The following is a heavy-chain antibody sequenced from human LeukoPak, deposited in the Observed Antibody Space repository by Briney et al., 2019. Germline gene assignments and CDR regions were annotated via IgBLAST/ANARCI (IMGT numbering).Heavy chain of an antibody. J-gene: IGHJ3*02. CDR1: GASISNPTYH. D-gene: IGHD2-2*01. Sequence: SETLSLTCTVSGASISNPTYHWGWIRQPPEKGLEWIGSMYYTGITYYNPSLKSRVTISLDTSKNQFSLKLSSVTAADTAVYYCARAVIIVVPAASAMTPDAFDIWGQGTMVTVSS. V-gene: IGHV4-39*07. CDR3: ARAVIIVVPAASAMTPDAFDI. CDR2: MYYTGIT.